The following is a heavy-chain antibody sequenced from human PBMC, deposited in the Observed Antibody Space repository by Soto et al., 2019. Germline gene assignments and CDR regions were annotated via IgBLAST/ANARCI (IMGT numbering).Heavy chain of an antibody. CDR2: MTISGDST. CDR3: AKDMKWGGMTTIHYFDS. V-gene: IGHV3-23*01. CDR1: GFTFSNSA. D-gene: IGHD4-17*01. Sequence: PGGSLRLSCAASGFTFSNSAMTWVRQAPGKGLEWVSSMTISGDSTYYADSVKGRFTISRDNAKNSLFLQMNSLRPEDTALYYCAKDMKWGGMTTIHYFDSWGQGTLVTVSS. J-gene: IGHJ4*02.